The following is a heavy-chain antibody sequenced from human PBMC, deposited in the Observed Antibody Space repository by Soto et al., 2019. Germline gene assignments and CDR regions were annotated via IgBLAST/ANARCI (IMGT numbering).Heavy chain of an antibody. CDR1: GYTFTSYG. CDR3: ARGAKRQQLGNADYYYYGMDV. Sequence: GASVKVSWKASGYTFTSYGITWVRQAPGQGLEWMGWISAYNGNTNSAQKLQGRVTMTTDTSTSTAYMELRSLRSDDTAVYYCARGAKRQQLGNADYYYYGMDVWGQGTTVTVSS. CDR2: ISAYNGNT. V-gene: IGHV1-18*04. D-gene: IGHD6-13*01. J-gene: IGHJ6*02.